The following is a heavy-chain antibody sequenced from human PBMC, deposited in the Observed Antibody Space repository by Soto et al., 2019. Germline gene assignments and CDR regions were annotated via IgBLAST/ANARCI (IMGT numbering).Heavy chain of an antibody. D-gene: IGHD6-19*01. V-gene: IGHV4-39*01. Sequence: QLQLQESGPGLVKPSETLSLTCTVSGGSISSSSYYWGWIRQPPGKGLEWIGSIYYSGSTYYNPSLKSRVSRSVDTSKNQFSLKLSSVTAADTAVYYCARHERNQWLVPSGWFDPWGQGTLVTVSS. CDR2: IYYSGST. J-gene: IGHJ5*02. CDR3: ARHERNQWLVPSGWFDP. CDR1: GGSISSSSYY.